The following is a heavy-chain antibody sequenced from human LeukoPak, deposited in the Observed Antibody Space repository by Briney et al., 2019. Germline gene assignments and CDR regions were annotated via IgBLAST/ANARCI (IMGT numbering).Heavy chain of an antibody. CDR3: ARDDALRAFDV. CDR1: GFTFSSYG. V-gene: IGHV3-33*01. CDR2: VWYDGSNE. Sequence: GGSLRLSCAASGFTFSSYGTHWVRQAPGKGLEWVAVVWYDGSNEYYADSVKGRFTISRDNSKNTLYLQMNSLRAEDTAVYYCARDDALRAFDVWGQGTMVTVSS. J-gene: IGHJ3*01.